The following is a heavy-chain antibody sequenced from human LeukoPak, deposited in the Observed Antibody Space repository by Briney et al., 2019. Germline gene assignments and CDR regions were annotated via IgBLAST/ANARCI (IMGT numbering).Heavy chain of an antibody. V-gene: IGHV1-69*01. CDR2: IIPIFGTP. J-gene: IGHJ4*02. CDR1: GGTFSSYT. D-gene: IGHD1-26*01. Sequence: SVKVSCKASGGTFSSYTISWVRQAPGQGLEWMGGIIPIFGTPHYAQTFQGRVTITADESTSTAYMELSSLRSEDTAVYYCATCIVGALVDWGQGTLVTVSS. CDR3: ATCIVGALVD.